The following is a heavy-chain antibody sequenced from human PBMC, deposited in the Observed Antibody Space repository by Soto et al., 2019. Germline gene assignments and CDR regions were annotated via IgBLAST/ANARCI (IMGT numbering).Heavy chain of an antibody. CDR2: ISSSGSTI. CDR3: ARAVGVTADYYYYYGMDV. Sequence: PGGSLRLSCAASGFTFSSYEMNWVRQAPGKGLEWVSYISSSGSTIYYADSVKGRFAISRDNAKNSLYLQMNSLRAEDTAVYYCARAVGVTADYYYYYGMDVRGQRTTVTVSS. CDR1: GFTFSSYE. J-gene: IGHJ6*02. D-gene: IGHD2-21*01. V-gene: IGHV3-48*03.